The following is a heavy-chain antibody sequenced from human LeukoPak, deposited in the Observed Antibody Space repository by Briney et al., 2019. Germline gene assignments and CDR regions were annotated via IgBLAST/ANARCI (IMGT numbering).Heavy chain of an antibody. D-gene: IGHD3-22*01. CDR2: ISGSGGST. CDR3: AKDQGDYYDSSGQGY. CDR1: GFTFSSYA. Sequence: GGSLRLSCAASGFTFSSYAMSWVRQAPGKGLEWVSAISGSGGSTYYADSVKGRFTISRDNSKNTLYLQMNSLRAEDTAVYYCAKDQGDYYDSSGQGYWGQGTLVTVSS. J-gene: IGHJ4*02. V-gene: IGHV3-23*01.